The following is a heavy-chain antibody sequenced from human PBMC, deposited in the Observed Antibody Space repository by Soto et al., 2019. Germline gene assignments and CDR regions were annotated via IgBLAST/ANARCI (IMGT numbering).Heavy chain of an antibody. CDR2: MNPNSGNT. D-gene: IGHD4-17*01. Sequence: ASVKVSCKASGYTFTSYDINWVRQATGQGLEWMGWMNPNSGNTGYAQKFQGRVTMTRNTSISTAYMELSSLRSEDTAVYYCARQSDYGGPYNWFVPWGPGTLVTVSS. CDR3: ARQSDYGGPYNWFVP. J-gene: IGHJ5*02. V-gene: IGHV1-8*01. CDR1: GYTFTSYD.